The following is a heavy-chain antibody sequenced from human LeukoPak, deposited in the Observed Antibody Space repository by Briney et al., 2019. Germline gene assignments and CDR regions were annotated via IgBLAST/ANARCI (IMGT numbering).Heavy chain of an antibody. D-gene: IGHD4-17*01. CDR1: GFTFSSYG. CDR3: ARTTYGDYGPSDY. Sequence: PGGSLRLSCAASGFTFSSYGMHWVRQAPGKGLEWVAVISYDGSNKYYADSVKGRFTISRDNSKNTLYLQMNSLRAEDTAVYYCARTTYGDYGPSDYWGQGTLVTVPS. J-gene: IGHJ4*02. CDR2: ISYDGSNK. V-gene: IGHV3-30*03.